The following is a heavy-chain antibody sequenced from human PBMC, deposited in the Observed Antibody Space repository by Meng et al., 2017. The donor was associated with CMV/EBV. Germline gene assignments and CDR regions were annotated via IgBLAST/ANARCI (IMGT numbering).Heavy chain of an antibody. CDR2: IRSKANSYAT. CDR1: GFTFSGSA. V-gene: IGHV3-73*01. J-gene: IGHJ4*02. D-gene: IGHD6-6*01. Sequence: SGFTFSGSAMHSVRQASGKGLEWVGRIRSKANSYATAYAASVKGRFTISRDDSKNTAYLQMNSLKTEDTAVYYCTRRGYSSSSNFDYWGQGTLVTVSS. CDR3: TRRGYSSSSNFDY.